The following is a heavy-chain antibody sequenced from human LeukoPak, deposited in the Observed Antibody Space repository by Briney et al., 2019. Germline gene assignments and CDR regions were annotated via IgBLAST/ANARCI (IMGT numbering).Heavy chain of an antibody. CDR3: AITDLAGDY. V-gene: IGHV3-30-3*02. J-gene: IGHJ4*02. D-gene: IGHD4-11*01. Sequence: PGRSLRLSCAASGFTFSGYAMHWVRQAPGKGLEWVAVISYDGSNKYYADSVKGRFTISRDNSKNTLYLQMNSLRAEDTALYYCAITDLAGDYWGQGTLVTVSS. CDR1: GFTFSGYA. CDR2: ISYDGSNK.